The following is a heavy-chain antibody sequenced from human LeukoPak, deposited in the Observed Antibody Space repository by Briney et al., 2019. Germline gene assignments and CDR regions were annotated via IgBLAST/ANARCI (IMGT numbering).Heavy chain of an antibody. CDR3: ARVHRGYSYGRLDY. Sequence: GGSLRLSCAASGIAFSDYSMNWVRQAPGKGLEWVSYISSSDNTIHYADSVKGRFTISRDNAKNSLYLEMNSLRDEDTAVYYCARVHRGYSYGRLDYWGQGTLVTVSS. J-gene: IGHJ4*02. V-gene: IGHV3-48*02. CDR2: ISSSDNTI. CDR1: GIAFSDYS. D-gene: IGHD5-18*01.